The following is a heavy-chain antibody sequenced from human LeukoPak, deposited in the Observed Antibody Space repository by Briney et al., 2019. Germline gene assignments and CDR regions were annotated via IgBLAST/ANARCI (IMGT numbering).Heavy chain of an antibody. Sequence: GGSLRLSCAASGFTFSSHSMNWVRQAPGKGLEWVSSISSSSYIYYADSVKGRFTISRDNAKNSLYLQMNSLRAEDTAVYYCARDGLHLGLGAFDIWGQGTMVTVSS. J-gene: IGHJ3*02. V-gene: IGHV3-21*01. CDR1: GFTFSSHS. CDR3: ARDGLHLGLGAFDI. CDR2: ISSSSYI. D-gene: IGHD3-16*01.